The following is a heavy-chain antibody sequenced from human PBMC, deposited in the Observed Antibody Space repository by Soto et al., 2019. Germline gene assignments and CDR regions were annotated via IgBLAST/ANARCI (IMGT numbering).Heavy chain of an antibody. V-gene: IGHV3-53*01. CDR1: GFTVSSNY. Sequence: EVPLVESGGGLIQPGGSLRLSCAASGFTVSSNYMSWVRQAPGKGLEWVSVIYSGGSTYYADSVKGRFTISRDNSKNTLYLQMNSLRAEDTAVYYCARSDYGDYGIDYWGQGTLVTVSS. J-gene: IGHJ4*02. CDR2: IYSGGST. CDR3: ARSDYGDYGIDY. D-gene: IGHD4-17*01.